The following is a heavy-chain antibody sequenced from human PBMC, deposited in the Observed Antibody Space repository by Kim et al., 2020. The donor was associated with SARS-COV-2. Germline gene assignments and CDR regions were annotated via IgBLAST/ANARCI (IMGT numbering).Heavy chain of an antibody. D-gene: IGHD3-16*01. CDR1: GFTFDEYA. J-gene: IGHJ4*02. CDR3: AKDQSWNYVLDY. CDR2: IGSDGTST. V-gene: IGHV3-43*02. Sequence: GGSLRLSCAASGFTFDEYAMHWVRQAPGKGLEWVSLIGSDGTSTHYADSVKGRFTISRDNSKNSLYLEMNSLRTEDTAFYFCAKDQSWNYVLDYWGQGTLVTVSS.